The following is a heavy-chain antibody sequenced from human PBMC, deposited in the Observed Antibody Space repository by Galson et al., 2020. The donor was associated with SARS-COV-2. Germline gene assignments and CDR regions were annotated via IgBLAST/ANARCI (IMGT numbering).Heavy chain of an antibody. J-gene: IGHJ4*02. CDR2: IRQDGSEK. CDR1: GFIFSNYW. V-gene: IGHV3-7*01. CDR3: ATVLPSKVTLRATGVGYYCDD. D-gene: IGHD1-26*01. Sequence: GGSLRLSCAASGFIFSNYWMTWVRQAPGEGLEWVANIRQDGSEKYYVESVRGRFTISRDNAKKSMYLQMNSLRAEDTAVYYCATVLPSKVTLRATGVGYYCDDWGQGTLVTVSS.